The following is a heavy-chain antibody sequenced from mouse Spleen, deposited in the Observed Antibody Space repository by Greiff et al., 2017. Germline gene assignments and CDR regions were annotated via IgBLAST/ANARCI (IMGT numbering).Heavy chain of an antibody. Sequence: VQRVESGPGLVAPSQSLSITCTVSGFSLTSYGVHWVRQPPGKGLEWLVVIWSDGSTTYNSALKSRLSISKDNSKSQVFLKMNSLQTDDTAMYYCARNYNYGSRHYAMDYWGQGTSVTVSS. D-gene: IGHD1-1*01. V-gene: IGHV2-6*02. CDR2: IWSDGST. CDR1: GFSLTSYG. J-gene: IGHJ4*01. CDR3: ARNYNYGSRHYAMDY.